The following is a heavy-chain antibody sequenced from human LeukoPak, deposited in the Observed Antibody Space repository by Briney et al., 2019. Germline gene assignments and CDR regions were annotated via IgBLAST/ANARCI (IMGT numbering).Heavy chain of an antibody. J-gene: IGHJ4*02. CDR1: GFTFSRYP. V-gene: IGHV3-30*04. CDR3: AKGHGEPKKWELLNYFDY. Sequence: PGRSLRLSCAASGFTFSRYPMHWVRQAPGKGLEWVAVISYDGSNKYYADSVKGRFTISRDNSKNTLYLQMNSLRAEDTAVYYCAKGHGEPKKWELLNYFDYWGQGTLVTVSS. CDR2: ISYDGSNK. D-gene: IGHD1-26*01.